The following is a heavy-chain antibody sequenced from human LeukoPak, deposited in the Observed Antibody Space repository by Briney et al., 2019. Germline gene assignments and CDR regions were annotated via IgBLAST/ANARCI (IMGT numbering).Heavy chain of an antibody. J-gene: IGHJ6*04. D-gene: IGHD2-2*01. V-gene: IGHV3-23*01. CDR3: AKNNLGIVVVPTALDV. CDR1: GFTFSSYS. CDR2: ISGSGDST. Sequence: GGSLRLSCAASGFTFSSYSMNWVRQAPGKGQEWVAVISGSGDSTNYADSVKGRFTISRDNSKNTLYLQMNSLRAEDTAVFYCAKNNLGIVVVPTALDVWGKGTTVTVSS.